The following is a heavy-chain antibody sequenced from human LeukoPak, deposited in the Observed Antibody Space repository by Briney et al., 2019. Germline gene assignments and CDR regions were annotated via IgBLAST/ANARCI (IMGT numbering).Heavy chain of an antibody. V-gene: IGHV1-2*06. J-gene: IGHJ4*02. CDR1: GYTFTGYY. D-gene: IGHD6-13*01. CDR2: INPNSGGT. CDR3: ARVLAAALDY. Sequence: ASVKVSCKASGYTFTGYYIHWVRQAPGQGLEWMGRINPNSGGTDYAPKFQGRVTMTRDTSISTAFMVLSSLRSDDTAVYYCARVLAAALDYWGQGTLVTVSS.